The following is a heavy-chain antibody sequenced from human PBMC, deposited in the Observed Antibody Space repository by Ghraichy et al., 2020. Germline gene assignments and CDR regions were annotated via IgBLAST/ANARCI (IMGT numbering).Heavy chain of an antibody. CDR1: GFTFSSYS. D-gene: IGHD3-22*01. J-gene: IGHJ3*02. Sequence: GGSLRLSCAASGFTFSSYSMNWVRQAPGKGLEWVSYISSSSSTIYYADSVKGRFTISRDNAKNSLYLQMNSLRAEDTAVYYCARDGAYYYDSSGYAFDIWGQGTMVTVSS. CDR3: ARDGAYYYDSSGYAFDI. V-gene: IGHV3-48*01. CDR2: ISSSSSTI.